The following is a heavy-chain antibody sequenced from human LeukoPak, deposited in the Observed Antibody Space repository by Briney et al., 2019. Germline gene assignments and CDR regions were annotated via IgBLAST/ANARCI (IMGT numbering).Heavy chain of an antibody. J-gene: IGHJ4*02. Sequence: PGGSLRLSCAASGFTFSSYWMHWVRQAPGKGLVWVSRINSDGSSTSYADSVKGRFTISRDNAKNTLYLQMNSLRAEDTAVYYCAKAYGDNHLDYFDYWGQGTLVTVSS. V-gene: IGHV3-74*01. CDR1: GFTFSSYW. D-gene: IGHD4-17*01. CDR3: AKAYGDNHLDYFDY. CDR2: INSDGSST.